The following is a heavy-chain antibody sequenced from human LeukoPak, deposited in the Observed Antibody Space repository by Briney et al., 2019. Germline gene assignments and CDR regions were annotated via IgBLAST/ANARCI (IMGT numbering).Heavy chain of an antibody. CDR3: ARGLMTTTPYFDY. Sequence: PSETLSLTCSVSGGSVGSNYWSWIRQPPGKGLEWIGHVYYAASTNYNPSLKSRLTISKDMSKNQFSLKLKSVTAADTAVYYCARGLMTTTPYFDYWGQGSLVTVSS. CDR2: VYYAAST. CDR1: GGSVGSNY. D-gene: IGHD4-11*01. V-gene: IGHV4-59*02. J-gene: IGHJ4*02.